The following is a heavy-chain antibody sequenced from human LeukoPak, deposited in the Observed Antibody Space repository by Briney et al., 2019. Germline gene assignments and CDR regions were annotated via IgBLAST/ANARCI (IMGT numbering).Heavy chain of an antibody. V-gene: IGHV4-39*07. CDR2: IYYSGST. CDR1: GFTFSSYG. Sequence: GSLRLSCAASGFTFSSYGMHWVRQPPGKGLEWIGSIYYSGSTYYNPSLKSRVTISVDTSKNQFSLKLSSVTAADTAVYYCAREYYYGSGSSQFDYWGQGTLVTVSS. J-gene: IGHJ4*02. D-gene: IGHD3-10*01. CDR3: AREYYYGSGSSQFDY.